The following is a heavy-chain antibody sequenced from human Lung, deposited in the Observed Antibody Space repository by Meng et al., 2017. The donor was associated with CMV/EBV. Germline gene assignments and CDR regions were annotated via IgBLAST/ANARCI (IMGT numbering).Heavy chain of an antibody. CDR3: ASFDHIPRRNYFDY. V-gene: IGHV4-30-4*01. Sequence: QVQLQESGPGLVEPSQTLSHTCTVSGGSMSSGNYYWSWIRQPPGKGLEWIGYIHHSGSAYYNPSLKSRVSISVDTSKNKFSLNLNSMTAADTAVYYCASFDHIPRRNYFDYWGQGTLVTVSS. CDR1: GGSMSSGNYY. D-gene: IGHD2-21*01. J-gene: IGHJ4*02. CDR2: IHHSGSA.